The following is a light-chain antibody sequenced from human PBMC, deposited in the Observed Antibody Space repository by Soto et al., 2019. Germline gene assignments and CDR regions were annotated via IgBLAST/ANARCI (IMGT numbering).Light chain of an antibody. J-gene: IGKJ2*01. CDR1: QSISSW. CDR2: DAS. V-gene: IGKV1-5*01. CDR3: QHYYTYPYT. Sequence: DIPMTQSPSTLSASVGDRVTITCRASQSISSWLAWYQQTPGKAPNLLIFDASSLESGVPSRFSGSGSGTEFTLTISSLQPDDFATYYCQHYYTYPYTFGQGTKLEIK.